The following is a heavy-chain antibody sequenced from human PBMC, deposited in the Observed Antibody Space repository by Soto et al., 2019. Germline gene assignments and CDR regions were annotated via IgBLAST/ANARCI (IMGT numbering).Heavy chain of an antibody. V-gene: IGHV4-59*01. CDR1: GGSISSYY. CDR2: IYYSGST. J-gene: IGHJ4*02. CDR3: AITVQSGLDY. Sequence: PSETLSLTCTVSGGSISSYYWSWIRQPPGKGLEWIGYIYYSGSTNYNPSLKSRVTIPVDTSKNQFSLRLSSVTAADTAVYYCAITVQSGLDYWGQGTLVTVSS. D-gene: IGHD3-10*01.